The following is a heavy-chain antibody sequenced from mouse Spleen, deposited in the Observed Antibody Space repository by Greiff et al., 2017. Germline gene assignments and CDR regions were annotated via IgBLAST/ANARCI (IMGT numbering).Heavy chain of an antibody. J-gene: IGHJ2*01. CDR1: GFPFSSYT. CDR3: ARHHYDGNDGYFDY. CDR2: ISSGGGST. Sequence: EVQLVESGGGLVKPGGSLTLSCAASGFPFSSYTMSWVRQTPAKRLEWVATISSGGGSTYYPDSVKGRFTLSRAHAWHTLYLELRSLRSEDTAMYYGARHHYDGNDGYFDYWGQGTTLTVSA. D-gene: IGHD2-3*01. V-gene: IGHV5-9*04.